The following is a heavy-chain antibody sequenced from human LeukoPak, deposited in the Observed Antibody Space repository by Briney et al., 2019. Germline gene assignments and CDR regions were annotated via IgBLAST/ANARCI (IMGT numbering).Heavy chain of an antibody. CDR3: AVNYYGSGSYYRFFDY. CDR2: INPSGGST. Sequence: ASVKVSCKASGYTFTSYYMHWVRQAHGQWLDLIGIINPSGGSTSYAQKFQGRVTMTRDMSTSTVYMELSSLRSEDTAVYYCAVNYYGSGSYYRFFDYWGQGTLVTVSS. V-gene: IGHV1-46*01. CDR1: GYTFTSYY. D-gene: IGHD3-10*01. J-gene: IGHJ4*02.